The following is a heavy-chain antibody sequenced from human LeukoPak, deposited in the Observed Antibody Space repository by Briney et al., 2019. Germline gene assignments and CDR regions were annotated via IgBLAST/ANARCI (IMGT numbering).Heavy chain of an antibody. J-gene: IGHJ6*02. D-gene: IGHD4-17*01. V-gene: IGHV3-72*01. CDR3: ARGPTVTFNYHYGMDV. Sequence: GGSLTLSCAPSGFTFSDRYMHWVRQAPGKGLEWVARTRSKASGYTTEYAASVKGRFTVSREDSMNPLYLQMNSLKTEETPVYYCARGPTVTFNYHYGMDVWGQGTTVTVSS. CDR2: TRSKASGYTT. CDR1: GFTFSDRY.